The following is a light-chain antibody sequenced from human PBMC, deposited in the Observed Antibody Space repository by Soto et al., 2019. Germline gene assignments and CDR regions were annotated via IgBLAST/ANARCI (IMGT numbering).Light chain of an antibody. CDR1: RGPSIYI. CDR2: LAGSGRY. J-gene: IGLJ2*01. V-gene: IGLV4-60*01. Sequence: QLVLTQSSSASAALGSSVKRTCTLSRGPSIYIIAWHQQQPWNARRYLMKLAGSGRYNNGRGVSDRFAGSSSGAERYLTISNIQLEEEDNYYCETWDSNTRVFGGGTKVTVL. CDR3: ETWDSNTRV.